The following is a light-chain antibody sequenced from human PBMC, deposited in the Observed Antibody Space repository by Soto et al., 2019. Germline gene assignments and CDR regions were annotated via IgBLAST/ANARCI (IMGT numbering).Light chain of an antibody. J-gene: IGKJ5*01. V-gene: IGKV1-33*01. Sequence: DIQMTDSPSSLSASVGDRVTITCQASQDIINYLNWYQQKPGKAPKLLIYDASNLRTGVPSRFSGSGSGTDFTFTISSLQPEDITTYYCQQYDSLFLTFGQGTRLEIK. CDR3: QQYDSLFLT. CDR2: DAS. CDR1: QDIINY.